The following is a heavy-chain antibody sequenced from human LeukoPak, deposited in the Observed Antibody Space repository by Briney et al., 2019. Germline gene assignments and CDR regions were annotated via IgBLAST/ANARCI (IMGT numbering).Heavy chain of an antibody. J-gene: IGHJ4*02. CDR1: GFTFSSYS. Sequence: PGGSLRLSCAASGFTFSSYSMNWVRQAPGKGLEWVSYISSSSSTIYYADSVKGRFTISRDNAKNSLYLQMNSLRAEDTAVYYCARDSFWSEAAPYFDYWGQGTLVTVSS. CDR2: ISSSSSTI. V-gene: IGHV3-48*01. D-gene: IGHD3-3*01. CDR3: ARDSFWSEAAPYFDY.